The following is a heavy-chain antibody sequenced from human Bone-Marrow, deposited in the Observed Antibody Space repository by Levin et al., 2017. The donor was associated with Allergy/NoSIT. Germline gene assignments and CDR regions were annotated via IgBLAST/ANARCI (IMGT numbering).Heavy chain of an antibody. V-gene: IGHV5-10-1*01. D-gene: IGHD2-15*01. J-gene: IGHJ4*02. Sequence: GGSLRLSCKGSGYSFTTYWISWVRQMPEKGLEWMGRIDPSDYYTNYSPSFKGHVIIIVDKSLNTAYLQWSSLKASDTAIYYCARHEGYCSGGSCYSFWGQGTLVTVSS. CDR3: ARHEGYCSGGSCYSF. CDR1: GYSFTTYW. CDR2: IDPSDYYT.